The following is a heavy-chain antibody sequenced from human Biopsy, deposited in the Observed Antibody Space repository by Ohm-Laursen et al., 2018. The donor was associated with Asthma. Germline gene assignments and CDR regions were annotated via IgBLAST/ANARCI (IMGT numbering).Heavy chain of an antibody. V-gene: IGHV4-61*01. CDR1: GGSVSTGSYY. CDR3: ARGPNYHGSGRAPIGMDV. J-gene: IGHJ6*02. CDR2: IYYTGSD. Sequence: TLSLTCTVSGGSVSTGSYYWSWIRQPPGKGLEWLGYIYYTGSDNYNPSLKSRVTISVDTSKNQFSLRLNSVTAADTAVYYCARGPNYHGSGRAPIGMDVWGQGTTVTVSS. D-gene: IGHD3-10*01.